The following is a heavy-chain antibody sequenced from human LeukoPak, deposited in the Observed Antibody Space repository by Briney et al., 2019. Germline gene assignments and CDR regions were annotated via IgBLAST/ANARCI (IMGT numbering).Heavy chain of an antibody. CDR2: ISGSGGST. CDR1: GFTFSSYA. CDR3: AKINNYYGSGSYPYYFDY. Sequence: GGSLRLSCAASGFTFSSYAMSWVRQAPGKGLEWVSAISGSGGSTYNADSVKGRFTISGDNSKNTLYLQMNSLRAEDTAVYYCAKINNYYGSGSYPYYFDYWGQGTLVTVSS. D-gene: IGHD3-10*01. J-gene: IGHJ4*02. V-gene: IGHV3-23*01.